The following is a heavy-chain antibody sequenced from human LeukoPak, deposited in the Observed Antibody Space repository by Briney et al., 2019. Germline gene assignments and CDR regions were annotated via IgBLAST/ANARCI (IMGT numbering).Heavy chain of an antibody. Sequence: SETLSLTCTVSGGSITYYYWSWIRQPPGKGLEWIGYIYYSGSTYYNPSLKSRVTISVDTSKNQFSLKLSSVTAADTAVYYCARDVAVAGTKDFQHWGQGTLVTVSS. CDR1: GGSITYYY. CDR2: IYYSGST. CDR3: ARDVAVAGTKDFQH. V-gene: IGHV4-30-4*08. D-gene: IGHD6-19*01. J-gene: IGHJ1*01.